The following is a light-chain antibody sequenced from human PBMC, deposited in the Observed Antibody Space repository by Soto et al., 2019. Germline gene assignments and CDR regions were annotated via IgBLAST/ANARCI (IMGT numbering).Light chain of an antibody. CDR3: QQYGNSPLT. J-gene: IGKJ4*01. V-gene: IGKV3-20*01. CDR2: GVS. CDR1: QSVRSDY. Sequence: EIVLTQSPATLSLSPGDRATLSCRASQSVRSDYFAWYQQKPGQAPRVIIFGVSTRATDIPDRFSGSGSGTDFTLTISRLEPEDFALYYCQQYGNSPLTFGGGTKVEIK.